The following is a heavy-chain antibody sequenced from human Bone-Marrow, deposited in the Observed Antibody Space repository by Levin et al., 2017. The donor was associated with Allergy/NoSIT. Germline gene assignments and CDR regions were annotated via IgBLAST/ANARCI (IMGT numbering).Heavy chain of an antibody. Sequence: SETLSLTCTVSGASVSSDTYYWSWIRQPPGKGLEWIGYISSRGSTYYSPSLRTRVTISFHTSMNQFSLNLISVTDADTAVYYCARDDYSDFTGWVWGQGSLVTVSS. D-gene: IGHD3-9*01. CDR2: ISSRGST. CDR1: GASVSSDTYY. J-gene: IGHJ4*02. CDR3: ARDDYSDFTGWV. V-gene: IGHV4-61*01.